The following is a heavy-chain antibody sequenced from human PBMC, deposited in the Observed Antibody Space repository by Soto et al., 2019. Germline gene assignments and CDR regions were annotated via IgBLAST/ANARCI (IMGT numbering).Heavy chain of an antibody. D-gene: IGHD3-22*01. J-gene: IGHJ4*02. Sequence: PSETLSLTCDVYGGSFNGYHWSWIRQPPGKGLEWIGEISHSGSTDYNPSLKSRVTISVDTSKNQFSLRVTSVTAADTAVYYCARLDSRGYYYGYYVDYWGQGTLGTVLL. CDR3: ARLDSRGYYYGYYVDY. CDR2: ISHSGST. CDR1: GGSFNGYH. V-gene: IGHV4-34*01.